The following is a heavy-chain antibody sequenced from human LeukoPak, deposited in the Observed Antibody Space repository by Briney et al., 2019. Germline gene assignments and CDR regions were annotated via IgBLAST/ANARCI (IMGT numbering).Heavy chain of an antibody. CDR1: GYTFTGYY. V-gene: IGHV1-2*02. CDR2: INPNSGGT. CDR3: ARAEYSSGWYDIDY. J-gene: IGHJ4*02. D-gene: IGHD6-19*01. Sequence: ASVKVSCKASGYTFTGYYMHWVRQAPGQGLEWMGWINPNSGGTNYAQKFQGRVTMTRDTSISTAYMELSSLRSEDTAVYYCARAEYSSGWYDIDYWGQGTLVTVSS.